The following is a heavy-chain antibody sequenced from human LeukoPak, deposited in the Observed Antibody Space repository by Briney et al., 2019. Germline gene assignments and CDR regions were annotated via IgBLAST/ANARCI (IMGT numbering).Heavy chain of an antibody. J-gene: IGHJ1*01. V-gene: IGHV4-59*08. CDR3: ARHSKYYYDSSGSYVGYFQH. CDR2: IYYSGST. D-gene: IGHD3-22*01. CDR1: GGSISVYY. Sequence: KPSETLSLTCTASGGSISVYYWSWIRQPPGKGLEWIGYIYYSGSTNYNPSLKSRVTISVDTSKNQFSLKLSSVTAADTAVYYCARHSKYYYDSSGSYVGYFQHWGQGTLVIVSS.